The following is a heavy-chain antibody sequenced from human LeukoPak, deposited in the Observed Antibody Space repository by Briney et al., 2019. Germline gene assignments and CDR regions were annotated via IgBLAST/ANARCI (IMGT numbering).Heavy chain of an antibody. V-gene: IGHV4-34*01. J-gene: IGHJ6*03. CDR1: GGSFSGYY. D-gene: IGHD2-2*01. CDR2: INHSGST. CDR3: ARIRSLQLLPYYYYYYMDV. Sequence: SETLSLTCAVYGGSFSGYYWSWIRQPPGKGLEWIGEINHSGSTNYNPSLKSRVTISVDTSKNQFSLKLSSVTAADTAVYYCARIRSLQLLPYYYYYYMDVWGKGTTVTVSS.